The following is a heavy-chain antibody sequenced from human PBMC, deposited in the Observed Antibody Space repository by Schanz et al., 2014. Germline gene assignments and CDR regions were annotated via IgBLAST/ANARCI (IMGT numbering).Heavy chain of an antibody. V-gene: IGHV1-69*02. CDR1: GGTFSSYT. J-gene: IGHJ6*03. D-gene: IGHD6-19*01. CDR2: IIPILGIA. Sequence: QVQLVQSGAEVKKPGSSVKVSCTASGGTFSSYTISWIRQAPGQGLEWMGRIIPILGIANYAQKFQGRVTITADKSTFTAYMELSSLRSEDTAVYYCARLGTGMAVAGSVIDSYYYYMDVWGEGTTVTVSS. CDR3: ARLGTGMAVAGSVIDSYYYYMDV.